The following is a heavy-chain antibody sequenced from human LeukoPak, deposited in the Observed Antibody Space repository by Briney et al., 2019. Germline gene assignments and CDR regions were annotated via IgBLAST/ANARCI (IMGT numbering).Heavy chain of an antibody. CDR3: ARHNPRTMIVVVGTFDL. J-gene: IGHJ3*01. D-gene: IGHD3-22*01. CDR1: GGSITSYY. V-gene: IGHV4-59*08. Sequence: SETLSLTCTVSGGSITSYYRSWIRQSPGKGLEWIGFMYYSGTTNYNPSLKSRVTISLGMSKNQFSLRLTSVTVADTAVYYCARHNPRTMIVVVGTFDLWGQGTMVTVSS. CDR2: MYYSGTT.